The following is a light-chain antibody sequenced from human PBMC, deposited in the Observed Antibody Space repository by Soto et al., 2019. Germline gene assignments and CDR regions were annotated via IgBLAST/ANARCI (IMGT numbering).Light chain of an antibody. CDR2: EVN. CDR1: SSDVGGYNY. V-gene: IGLV2-14*01. CDR3: SSYTTSSTSYV. Sequence: QSVLTQPASVSGSPGQSITISCTGTSSDVGGYNYVSWYQQHPGKAPKLMIYEVNNRPSGVSDRFSGSKSGSTASLTISGLQPDDEADYYCSSYTTSSTSYVFGTGTKVTVL. J-gene: IGLJ1*01.